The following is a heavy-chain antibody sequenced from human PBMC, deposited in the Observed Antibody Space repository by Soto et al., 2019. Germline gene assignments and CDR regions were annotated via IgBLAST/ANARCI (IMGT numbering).Heavy chain of an antibody. D-gene: IGHD2-8*01. CDR2: ISWNSGNL. V-gene: IGHV3-9*01. CDR1: GFNFGDYH. Sequence: EMQLVESGGGLVQPGRSLRLSCAASGFNFGDYHMHWVRQAPGKGLEWVSSISWNSGNLGYADSVKGRFTISRNNAKNSLYLQMNSLRREDTALYYCVKGTLFGVSVRHLDYRGQGTLVTVSS. CDR3: VKGTLFGVSVRHLDY. J-gene: IGHJ4*02.